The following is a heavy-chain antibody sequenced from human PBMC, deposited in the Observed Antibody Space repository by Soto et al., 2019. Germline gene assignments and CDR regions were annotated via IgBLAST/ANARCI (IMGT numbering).Heavy chain of an antibody. Sequence: EVQLVESGGGLVQPGGSLRLSCAVSGFTFSDYWMSWVRQAPGKGLEWVDNIKQDGNEKYYVDSEKGRYTISRDNADDSRFLQMISLRAENTAVYYCARGLGSSGWYSPWDAFDIWGQGTMVTVSS. J-gene: IGHJ3*02. CDR1: GFTFSDYW. V-gene: IGHV3-7*01. CDR3: ARGLGSSGWYSPWDAFDI. D-gene: IGHD6-19*01. CDR2: IKQDGNEK.